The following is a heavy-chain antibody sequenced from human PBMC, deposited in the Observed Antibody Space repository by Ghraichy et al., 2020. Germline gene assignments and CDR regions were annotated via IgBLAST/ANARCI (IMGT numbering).Heavy chain of an antibody. CDR3: ARHGVAVAGTGEYYFDY. V-gene: IGHV4-39*01. D-gene: IGHD6-19*01. Sequence: SCTVSGGSISSSSYYWGWIRQPPGKGLEWIGSIYYSGSTYYNPSLKSRVTISVDTSKNQFSLKLSSVTAADTAVYYCARHGVAVAGTGEYYFDYWGQGTLVTVSS. CDR2: IYYSGST. CDR1: GGSISSSSYY. J-gene: IGHJ4*02.